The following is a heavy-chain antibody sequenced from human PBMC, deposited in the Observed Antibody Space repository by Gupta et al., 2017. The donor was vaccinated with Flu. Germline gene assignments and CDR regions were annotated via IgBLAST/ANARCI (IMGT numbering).Heavy chain of an antibody. J-gene: IGHJ5*02. CDR2: KYSPGPA. V-gene: IGHV4-39*01. D-gene: IGHD6-19*01. CDR3: ARKRSAWPAWFDP. Sequence: STHSWDWIRQPPGMGLELIGSKYSPGPAYDNPSLNGRVNISLATSKNLFSLNLYSVTAADTAVYYCARKRSAWPAWFDPWRQGTLVAVSS. CDR1: STHS.